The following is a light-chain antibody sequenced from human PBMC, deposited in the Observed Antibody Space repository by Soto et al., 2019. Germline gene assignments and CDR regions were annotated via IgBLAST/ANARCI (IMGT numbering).Light chain of an antibody. J-gene: IGKJ1*01. V-gene: IGKV3-20*01. CDR2: CSS. Sequence: EIVLAQSPGTLSLSPGERATLSCRAMQTISSRYLTWYQKKPGQVPRLLISCSSSRATGIPDRFSGSGSGTHFTLTISRLEPEDVAVYYFKHSGNXHGTSGQGTKV. CDR1: QTISSRY. CDR3: KHSGNXHGT.